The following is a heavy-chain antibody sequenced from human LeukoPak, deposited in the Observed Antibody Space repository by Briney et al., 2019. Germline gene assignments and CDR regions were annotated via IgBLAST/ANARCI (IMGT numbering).Heavy chain of an antibody. J-gene: IGHJ4*02. D-gene: IGHD1-1*01. Sequence: SETLSLTCTVSGGSINSPSSYWGWIRQPPGKGLEWIGSIFHDGTTYYSPSLKSRVTVSVDTSLNQFSLNLMSMTAADTAVYYCARRVVAGTTVDFWGQGKLVTVSS. CDR1: GGSINSPSSY. CDR3: ARRVVAGTTVDF. CDR2: IFHDGTT. V-gene: IGHV4-39*01.